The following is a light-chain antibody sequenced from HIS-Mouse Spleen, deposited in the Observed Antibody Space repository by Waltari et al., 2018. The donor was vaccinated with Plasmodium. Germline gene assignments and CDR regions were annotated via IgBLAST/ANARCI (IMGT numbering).Light chain of an antibody. J-gene: IGKJ4*01. CDR1: QSVSSN. V-gene: IGKV3-11*01. CDR2: DAS. Sequence: EIVMTQSPATLSVSPGERATLSCRASQSVSSNLAWYQQKPGQAPRLLIYDASNRATGIPARFSGSGSGTDFTLTISSLEPEDFAVYYCQQRSNWPRVLTFGGGTKLEIK. CDR3: QQRSNWPRVLT.